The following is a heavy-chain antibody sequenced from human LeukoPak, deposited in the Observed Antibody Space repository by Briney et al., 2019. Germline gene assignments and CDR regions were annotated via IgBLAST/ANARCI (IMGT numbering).Heavy chain of an antibody. CDR3: ASHYYGSGSYYKYDY. J-gene: IGHJ4*02. CDR2: INHSGST. V-gene: IGHV4-34*01. CDR1: VGSFSGYY. Sequence: SETLSLTCACYVGSFSGYYWSWIRQPPGKGLEWIGEINHSGSTNYNPSLKSRVTISVDTSKNQFSLKLSSVTAADTAVYYCASHYYGSGSYYKYDYWGQGTLVTVSS. D-gene: IGHD3-10*01.